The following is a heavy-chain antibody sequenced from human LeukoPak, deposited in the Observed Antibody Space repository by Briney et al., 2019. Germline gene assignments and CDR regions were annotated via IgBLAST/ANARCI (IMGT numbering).Heavy chain of an antibody. CDR3: ARTPVGATAIDH. D-gene: IGHD1-26*01. CDR1: GFTFSRYW. V-gene: IGHV3-7*01. CDR2: IKPDGSDK. J-gene: IGHJ4*02. Sequence: GGSLRLSCAASGFTFSRYWMSWVSQAPGKGLEWVANIKPDGSDKYYVDSVKGRFTISRDNAKNSLYLQMNSLRAEDTAVYYCARTPVGATAIDHWGQGTLVTVSS.